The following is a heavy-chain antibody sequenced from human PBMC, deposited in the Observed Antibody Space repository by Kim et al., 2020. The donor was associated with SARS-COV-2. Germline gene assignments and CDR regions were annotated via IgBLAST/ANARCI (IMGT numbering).Heavy chain of an antibody. Sequence: GGSLRLSCAASGFTVSDSNVTWVRQAPGKGLEWVSILFGNGTTFYADSVTGRFTISRDISKNILYLHMNGLRSEDTAVYYCAREGTVAAAYWGQGSLVTVS. J-gene: IGHJ4*02. CDR1: GFTVSDSN. D-gene: IGHD6-13*01. CDR3: AREGTVAAAY. V-gene: IGHV3-66*03. CDR2: LFGNGTT.